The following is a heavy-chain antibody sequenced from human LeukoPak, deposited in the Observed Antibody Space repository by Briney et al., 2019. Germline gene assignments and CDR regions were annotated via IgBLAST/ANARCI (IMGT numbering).Heavy chain of an antibody. Sequence: ASVKVSCKASGYTFTSYSMHWVRQAPGQGLEWMGIIKSTGGSTSYAQKFQGRVNMTRDMSTSTVYMELSSLRSEDTAVYYCARPRLVQGKYDAFDIWGQGTVVTVSS. CDR1: GYTFTSYS. J-gene: IGHJ3*02. CDR3: ARPRLVQGKYDAFDI. V-gene: IGHV1-46*01. CDR2: IKSTGGST. D-gene: IGHD6-19*01.